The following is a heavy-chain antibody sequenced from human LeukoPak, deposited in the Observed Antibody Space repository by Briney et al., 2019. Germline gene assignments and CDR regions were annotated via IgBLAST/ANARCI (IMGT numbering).Heavy chain of an antibody. Sequence: KTSETLSLTCTVSGGSISSYYWSWIRQPPGKGLEWIGYIYYSGSTNYNPSLKSRVTISVDTSKNQFSLKLSSVTAADTAVYYCARANRGIAVAGPWGQGTMVTVSS. CDR2: IYYSGST. CDR1: GGSISSYY. D-gene: IGHD6-19*01. J-gene: IGHJ3*01. CDR3: ARANRGIAVAGP. V-gene: IGHV4-59*01.